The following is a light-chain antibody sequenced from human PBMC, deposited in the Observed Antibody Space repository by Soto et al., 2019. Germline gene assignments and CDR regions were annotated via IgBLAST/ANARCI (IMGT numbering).Light chain of an antibody. CDR1: SSDVGNYEY. CDR3: TSYGLASTLV. CDR2: EVS. Sequence: QSALTQPASVSGSPGQSITISCTGTSSDVGNYEYVSWYQQHPGKAPKLIIFEVSNRPSGVSNRFSGSKSGNTASLTISGLQDEDEPYYHCTSYGLASTLVFGSGTKVTV. V-gene: IGLV2-14*01. J-gene: IGLJ1*01.